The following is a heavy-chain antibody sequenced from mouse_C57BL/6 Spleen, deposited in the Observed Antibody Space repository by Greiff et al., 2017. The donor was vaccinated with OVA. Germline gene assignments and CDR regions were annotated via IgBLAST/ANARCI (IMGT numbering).Heavy chain of an antibody. CDR3: ARGTTVVANWYFDV. D-gene: IGHD1-1*01. J-gene: IGHJ1*03. Sequence: EVQLQQSGAELVKPGASVKLSCTASGFNIKDYYMHWVKQRTEQGLEWIGRIDPEDGETKYAQKFQGKATITADTSSNTAYLQLSSLTSEDTAVYYCARGTTVVANWYFDVWGTGTTVTVSS. V-gene: IGHV14-2*01. CDR1: GFNIKDYY. CDR2: IDPEDGET.